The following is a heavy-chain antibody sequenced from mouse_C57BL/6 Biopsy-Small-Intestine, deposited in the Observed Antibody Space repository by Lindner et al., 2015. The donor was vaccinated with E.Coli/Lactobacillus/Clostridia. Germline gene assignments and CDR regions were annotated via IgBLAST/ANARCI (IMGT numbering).Heavy chain of an antibody. CDR1: GYIFTSYG. CDR2: IYPRSGNT. Sequence: VQLQESGAELARPGASVKLSCKASGYIFTSYGISWVKQRTGQGLEWIGEIYPRSGNTYYNEKFKGKATLTADKSSSTAYMELRSLTSEDSAVYFCARLWAANWDDSYWGLGTTLTVSS. V-gene: IGHV1-81*01. CDR3: ARLWAANWDDSY. J-gene: IGHJ2*01. D-gene: IGHD4-1*01.